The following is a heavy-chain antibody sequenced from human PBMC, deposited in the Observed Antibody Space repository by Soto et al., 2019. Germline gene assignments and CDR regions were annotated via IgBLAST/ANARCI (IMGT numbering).Heavy chain of an antibody. J-gene: IGHJ4*02. Sequence: QVQLVQSGAEVKKPGASVKVSCKASGYTFTNYAFSWVRQAPGQGLEWMGWISAYNGNTNYPQKLQGRVTMTTDTSTSTADMELRSLRSDDTAVYYGAWDLAAAGPLDCRGQGTLVTVSS. D-gene: IGHD6-13*01. CDR3: AWDLAAAGPLDC. V-gene: IGHV1-18*01. CDR2: ISAYNGNT. CDR1: GYTFTNYA.